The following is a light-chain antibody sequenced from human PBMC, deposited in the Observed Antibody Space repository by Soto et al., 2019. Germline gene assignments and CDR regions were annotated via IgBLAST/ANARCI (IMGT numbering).Light chain of an antibody. CDR3: SLYASSNTFM. CDR2: EAT. CDR1: SSDIGRYNL. Sequence: QSALTQPASVSGSPGQSITISCTGTSSDIGRYNLVSWYQQHQGKPPKLMIYEATKRPSGVSNRFSGSKSGNTASLTISGLQAEDGADYYCSLYASSNTFMFGGGTKLTVL. J-gene: IGLJ3*02. V-gene: IGLV2-23*02.